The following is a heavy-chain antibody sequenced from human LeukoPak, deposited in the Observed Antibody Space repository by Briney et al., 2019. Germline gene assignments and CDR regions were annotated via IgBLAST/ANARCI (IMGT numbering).Heavy chain of an antibody. CDR3: ARGKAEMAAIEH. D-gene: IGHD5-24*01. Sequence: ASVKVSCKASGGTFSSYAISRVRQAPGQGLEWMGWMNPNNGNTGSAQKFQGRITMTRDTSITTAYMELSSLTSEDTAIYYCARGKAEMAAIEHWGQGTLVTVSS. CDR1: GGTFSSYA. CDR2: MNPNNGNT. V-gene: IGHV1-8*02. J-gene: IGHJ1*01.